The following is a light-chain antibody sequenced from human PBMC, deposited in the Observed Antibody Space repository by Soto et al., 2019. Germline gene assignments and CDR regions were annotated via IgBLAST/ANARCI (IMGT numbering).Light chain of an antibody. V-gene: IGLV2-8*01. J-gene: IGLJ2*01. CDR2: EVT. CDR3: SSYAGSNNLV. CDR1: SSDVGGYNF. Sequence: QSALTQRPSASGSPGQSVTISCTGTSSDVGGYNFVSWYQQHPGKAPKLMIYEVTKRPSGVPDRFFGSKSGNTASLTVSGLQAEDEADYYCSSYAGSNNLVFGGGTKLTVL.